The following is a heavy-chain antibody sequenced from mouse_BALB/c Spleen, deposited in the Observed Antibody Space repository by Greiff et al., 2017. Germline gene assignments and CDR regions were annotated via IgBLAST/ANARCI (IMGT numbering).Heavy chain of an antibody. D-gene: IGHD2-1*01. Sequence: EVQRVESGGGLVKPGGSLKLSCAASGFTFSSYAMSWVRQTPEKRLEWVASISSGGSTYYPDSVKGRFTISRDNARNILYLQMSSLRSEDTAMYYCARDGNYRDDAMDYWGQGTSVTVSS. J-gene: IGHJ4*01. CDR3: ARDGNYRDDAMDY. CDR1: GFTFSSYA. V-gene: IGHV5-6-5*01. CDR2: ISSGGST.